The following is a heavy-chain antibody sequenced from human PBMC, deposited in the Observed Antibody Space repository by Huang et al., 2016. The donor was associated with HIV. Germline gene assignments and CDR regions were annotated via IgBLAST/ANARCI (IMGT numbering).Heavy chain of an antibody. V-gene: IGHV3-33*08. D-gene: IGHD6-19*01. CDR3: ALKGDSSGWEYFRH. CDR1: GFTFSSYG. J-gene: IGHJ1*01. CDR2: IWYDGSNK. Sequence: QVQLVESGGGVVQPGRSLRLSCAASGFTFSSYGMHWVRQARGKGLEGVGVIWYDGSNKYYAESVKGRFTISRDNAKNTLYLQMNSLKTEDTAVYYCALKGDSSGWEYFRHWGQGTLVTVSS.